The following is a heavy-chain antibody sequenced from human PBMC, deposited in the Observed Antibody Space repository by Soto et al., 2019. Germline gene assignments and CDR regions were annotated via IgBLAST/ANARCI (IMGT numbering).Heavy chain of an antibody. D-gene: IGHD2-21*02. J-gene: IGHJ4*02. CDR3: ASGVVVTAISKYFDY. CDR2: IIPIFGTA. Sequence: SVKVSCKASGGTFSSYAISWVRQAPGQGLEWMGGIIPIFGTANYAQKFQGRVTITADKSTSTAYMELSSLRSEDTAVYYCASGVVVTAISKYFDYWGQGTLVTVSS. CDR1: GGTFSSYA. V-gene: IGHV1-69*06.